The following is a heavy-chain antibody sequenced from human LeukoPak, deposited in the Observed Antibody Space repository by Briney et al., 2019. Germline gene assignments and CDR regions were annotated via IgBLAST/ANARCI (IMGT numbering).Heavy chain of an antibody. Sequence: PSETLSLTCNVSGGSISNNYWTWIRQPPGKGLEWIGYVYSTGSTNYNPSLRGRVTISLDTSKNQFSLKLSSVTAADTAVYYCARREAQPFWGQGTMVTVSS. CDR2: VYSTGST. J-gene: IGHJ3*01. CDR1: GGSISNNY. V-gene: IGHV4-59*08. D-gene: IGHD2-2*01. CDR3: ARREAQPF.